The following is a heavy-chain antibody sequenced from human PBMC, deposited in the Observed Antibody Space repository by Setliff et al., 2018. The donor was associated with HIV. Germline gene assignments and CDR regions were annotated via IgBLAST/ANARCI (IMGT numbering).Heavy chain of an antibody. J-gene: IGHJ5*02. Sequence: GGSLRLSCVASGSTFSDSWMSWVRQAPGEGPEWVANIKGDGSETYYVDSVKGRFTISRDNAKNSLYLEMNSLRDEDTAIYYCTRNEAWGQGTLVTVSS. V-gene: IGHV3-7*01. CDR2: IKGDGSET. CDR3: TRNEA. CDR1: GSTFSDSW.